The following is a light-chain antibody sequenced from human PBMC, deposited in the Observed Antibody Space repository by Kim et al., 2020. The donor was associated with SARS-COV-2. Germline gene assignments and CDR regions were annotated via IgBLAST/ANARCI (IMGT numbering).Light chain of an antibody. CDR3: QSYDSSLSVVV. CDR1: SSNIGAGYD. J-gene: IGLJ2*01. V-gene: IGLV1-40*01. Sequence: RVNISCTGSSSNIGAGYDVHWYQQLPGTAPKLLISANNNRPSGVPDRFSGSRSVTSASLAITGLQAEDEADYYCQSYDSSLSVVVFGGGTQLTVL. CDR2: ANN.